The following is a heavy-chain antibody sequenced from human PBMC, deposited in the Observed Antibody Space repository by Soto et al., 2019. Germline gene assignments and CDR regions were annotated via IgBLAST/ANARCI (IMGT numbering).Heavy chain of an antibody. D-gene: IGHD3-10*01. V-gene: IGHV4-59*08. CDR2: VSYSWST. CDR1: GDSVNNVY. J-gene: IGHJ4*02. Sequence: QVQLQESGPGLVKPSETLSLTCTVSGDSVNNVYWSWVRQAPGKGLEWIGYVSYSWSTKYNPSLNRRVTFSVDTSKNQVSLKMRSVTAADTAVYYCARTTLQGSADYWGQGTLVTVTS. CDR3: ARTTLQGSADY.